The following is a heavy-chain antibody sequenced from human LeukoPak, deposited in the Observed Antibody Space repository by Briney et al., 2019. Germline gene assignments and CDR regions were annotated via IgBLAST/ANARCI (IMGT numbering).Heavy chain of an antibody. D-gene: IGHD3-9*01. J-gene: IGHJ4*01. Sequence: GGSLRLSCAASGFTFNNYAMSWVRQAPGKGLEWVSAISGSAGATYYPDSVKGRFTISRDNSKNTLYLQMNSLRAEDTAVYYCARKRANHDWLYYFDDWGQGTQVTVSS. CDR3: ARKRANHDWLYYFDD. CDR2: ISGSAGAT. CDR1: GFTFNNYA. V-gene: IGHV3-23*01.